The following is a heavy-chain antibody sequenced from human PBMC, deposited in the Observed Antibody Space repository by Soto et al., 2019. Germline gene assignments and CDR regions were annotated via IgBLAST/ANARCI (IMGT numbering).Heavy chain of an antibody. CDR1: RGSSIGMSYY. D-gene: IGHD3-22*01. J-gene: IGHJ4*02. CDR2: IYYSGST. CDR3: ARQGYYYDSSGYPFQGGY. V-gene: IGHV4-39*01. Sequence: LETLCLTSPVSRGSSIGMSYYWGCVRQPPGKGLEWIGSIYYSGSTSYNPSLKSRVTISVDTSKNQFSLKLSSVTAADTAVYYRARQGYYYDSSGYPFQGGYWGQGSLVS.